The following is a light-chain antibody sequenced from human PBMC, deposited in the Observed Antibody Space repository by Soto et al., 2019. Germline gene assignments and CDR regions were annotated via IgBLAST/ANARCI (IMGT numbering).Light chain of an antibody. Sequence: EIVLTQSPGTLSLSPGERATLSCRASQTVRTNYLAWFQHKPGQAPRLLIYGASSRATGIPDRFSGSGSGTDFTFTIRRLEPEDFAVYFCQQYSDSPLTFVGGTKVEIK. CDR3: QQYSDSPLT. J-gene: IGKJ4*01. CDR1: QTVRTNY. V-gene: IGKV3-20*01. CDR2: GAS.